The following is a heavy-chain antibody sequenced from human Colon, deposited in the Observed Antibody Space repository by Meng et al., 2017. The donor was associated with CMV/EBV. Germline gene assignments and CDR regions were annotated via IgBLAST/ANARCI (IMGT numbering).Heavy chain of an antibody. Sequence: GGSLRLSCAASGFTFSSYAMSWVRQAPGKGLEWVSAISGSGGSTYYADSVKGRHTISRDNSKNTLYLQMDSLRPEDTAVYYCATDPSTVTTNYWGQGTLVTVSS. CDR1: GFTFSSYA. CDR3: ATDPSTVTTNY. J-gene: IGHJ4*02. D-gene: IGHD4-17*01. CDR2: ISGSGGST. V-gene: IGHV3-23*01.